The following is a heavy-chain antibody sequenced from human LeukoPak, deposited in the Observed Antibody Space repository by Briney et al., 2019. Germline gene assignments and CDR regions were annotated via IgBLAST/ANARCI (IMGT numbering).Heavy chain of an antibody. CDR2: ISGSGNLK. D-gene: IGHD4-23*01. J-gene: IGHJ4*02. CDR1: GFTFNSYS. Sequence: GGSLRLSCVASGFTFNSYSMNWVRQAPGKGLEYVSSISGSGNLKYYADSVKDRFTISRDDAKNSVYLQMDSLRAEDTALYYCARDLVYGGRNSHGYWSQGTLVTVSS. V-gene: IGHV3-21*01. CDR3: ARDLVYGGRNSHGY.